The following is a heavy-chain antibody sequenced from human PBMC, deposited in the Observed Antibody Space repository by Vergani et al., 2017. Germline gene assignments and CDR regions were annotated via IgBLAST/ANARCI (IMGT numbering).Heavy chain of an antibody. CDR3: ARVNTETNGHLYYYYYMDV. V-gene: IGHV4-34*01. D-gene: IGHD4-11*01. CDR1: GGPFTSYH. CDR2: IDHTGRP. Sequence: QVQLQQWGGGLLKPSETLSLTCVVNGGPFTSYHWTWIRQSPGEGLEWVGDIDHTGRPDYNPSLKSRLTMSVDKSRNHFSLTLNSVTATDTAIYFCARVNTETNGHLYYYYYMDVWGQGTAVTVS. J-gene: IGHJ6*03.